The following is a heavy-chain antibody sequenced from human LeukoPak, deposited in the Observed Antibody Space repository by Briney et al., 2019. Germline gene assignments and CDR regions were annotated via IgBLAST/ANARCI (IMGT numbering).Heavy chain of an antibody. V-gene: IGHV3-23*01. D-gene: IGHD2-15*01. CDR2: IGGSGSST. CDR3: AKVFRGWSPDY. Sequence: GGSLRLSCAASGFTFSSYAMNWVRQAPGKGLEWVSAIGGSGSSTYYTDSVKGRFTISRDNSKNTLYLQMNSLRAEDTAVYYCAKVFRGWSPDYWGQGTLVTVSS. J-gene: IGHJ4*02. CDR1: GFTFSSYA.